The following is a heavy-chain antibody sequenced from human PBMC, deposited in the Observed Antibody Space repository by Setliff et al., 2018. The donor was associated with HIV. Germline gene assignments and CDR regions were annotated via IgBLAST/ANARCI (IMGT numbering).Heavy chain of an antibody. V-gene: IGHV3-23*01. CDR3: VKGGYLHAFEI. CDR1: GLTLSPYA. Sequence: GGSLRLSCAASGLTLSPYAINWVRQVPGKGLEWISAVSGGVDTTYYADSVKGRFTISRDNSKNTLYMQMNSLRADDTALYYCVKGGYLHAFEIWGQGTMVTVSS. J-gene: IGHJ3*02. CDR2: VSGGVDTT. D-gene: IGHD6-13*01.